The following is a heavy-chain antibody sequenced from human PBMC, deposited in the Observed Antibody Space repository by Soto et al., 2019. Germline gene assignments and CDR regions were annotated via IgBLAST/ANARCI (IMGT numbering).Heavy chain of an antibody. V-gene: IGHV4-34*01. D-gene: IGHD6-19*01. J-gene: IGHJ4*02. Sequence: PSETLSLTCAVYGGSFSGYYWSWIRQPPGKGLEWIGEINHSGSTNYNPSLKSRVTISADTSKNQFSLKLSSVTAADTAVYYCARGGSGWYGGDYFEYWGQRTLVTVSS. CDR3: ARGGSGWYGGDYFEY. CDR1: GGSFSGYY. CDR2: INHSGST.